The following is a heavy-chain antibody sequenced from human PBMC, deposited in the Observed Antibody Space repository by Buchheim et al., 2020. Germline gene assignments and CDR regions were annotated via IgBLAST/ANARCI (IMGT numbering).Heavy chain of an antibody. D-gene: IGHD5-24*01. Sequence: EVQLVESGGGLVQPGGSLRLSCAASGFTFSSYWMSWVRQAPGKGLEWVANINQDGSAKYYVDSVKGRFTISRDNAKNSLYLQMNGLRAEDTAGYYCAREGRDGPEYYFDSWGQGTL. CDR1: GFTFSSYW. CDR3: AREGRDGPEYYFDS. CDR2: INQDGSAK. J-gene: IGHJ4*02. V-gene: IGHV3-7*01.